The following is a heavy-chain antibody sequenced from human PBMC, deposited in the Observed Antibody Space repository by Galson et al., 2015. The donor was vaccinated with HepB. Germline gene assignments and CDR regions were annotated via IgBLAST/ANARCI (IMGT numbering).Heavy chain of an antibody. Sequence: SLRLSCAASGFTFSDYYMSWIRQAPGKGLEWVSYISSSGSTIYYADSVKGRFTISRDNAKNSLYLQMNSLRAEDTAVYYCARELLKYYDFWSGYYTAGGYYYGMDVWGQGTTVTVSS. CDR2: ISSSGSTI. D-gene: IGHD3-3*01. J-gene: IGHJ6*02. CDR3: ARELLKYYDFWSGYYTAGGYYYGMDV. V-gene: IGHV3-11*01. CDR1: GFTFSDYY.